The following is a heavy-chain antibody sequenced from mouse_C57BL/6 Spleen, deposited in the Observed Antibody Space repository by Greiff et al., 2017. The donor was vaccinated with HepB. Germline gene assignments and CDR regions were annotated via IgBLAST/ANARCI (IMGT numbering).Heavy chain of an antibody. V-gene: IGHV1-64*01. CDR3: ARSRSNYFDY. Sequence: QVQLKQPGAELVKPGASVKLSCKASGYTFTSYWMHWVKQRPGQGLEWIGMIHPNSGSTNYNEKFKSKATLTVDKSSSTAYMQLSSLTSEDSAVYYCARSRSNYFDYWGQGTTLTVSS. J-gene: IGHJ2*01. CDR2: IHPNSGST. CDR1: GYTFTSYW.